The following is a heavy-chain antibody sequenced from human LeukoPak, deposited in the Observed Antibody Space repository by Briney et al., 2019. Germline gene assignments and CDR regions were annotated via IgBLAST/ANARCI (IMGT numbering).Heavy chain of an antibody. V-gene: IGHV3-7*05. CDR2: IKQDGSEK. D-gene: IGHD6-19*01. Sequence: GRSLRLSCAASGFTFSSYAMHWVRQAPAKGLEWVANIKQDGSEKYYADSVKGRFTISRDNAKNSLYLQMNSLRAEDTAVYYCATHTSGWKGYFDYWGQGTMVTVSS. J-gene: IGHJ4*02. CDR1: GFTFSSYA. CDR3: ATHTSGWKGYFDY.